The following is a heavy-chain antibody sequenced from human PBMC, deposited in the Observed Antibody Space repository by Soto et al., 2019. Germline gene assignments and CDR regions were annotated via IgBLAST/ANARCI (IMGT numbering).Heavy chain of an antibody. D-gene: IGHD3-3*01. Sequence: GGSLRLSCAASGFTFTNAWMNWVRQAPGKGLEWVGRIKSKTDGGTRDYAAPVKGRFTISRDDSKNTLYLQMNGLNTEDTAVYYCNTGSYDFWSRSRDYWGQGTLVTVSS. CDR1: GFTFTNAW. CDR3: NTGSYDFWSRSRDY. V-gene: IGHV3-15*07. J-gene: IGHJ4*02. CDR2: IKSKTDGGTR.